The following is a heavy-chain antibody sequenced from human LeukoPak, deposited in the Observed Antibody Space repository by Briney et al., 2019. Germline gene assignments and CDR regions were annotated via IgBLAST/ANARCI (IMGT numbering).Heavy chain of an antibody. J-gene: IGHJ6*03. CDR1: GGSFSGYY. CDR2: INHSGST. D-gene: IGHD3-3*01. Sequence: PSETLSLTCAVYGGSFSGYYWSWIRQPPGKGLEWIGEINHSGSTNYNPSLKSRVTISVDTSKNQFSLKLSSVTAADTAVYYCARVPWSGYPRYYYYYMDVWGKGTTVTVSS. CDR3: ARVPWSGYPRYYYYYMDV. V-gene: IGHV4-34*01.